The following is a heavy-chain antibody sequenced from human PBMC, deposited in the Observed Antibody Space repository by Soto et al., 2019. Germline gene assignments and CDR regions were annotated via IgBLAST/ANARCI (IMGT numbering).Heavy chain of an antibody. CDR2: MNQDGSQT. CDR1: GLSFSNYW. CDR3: VRDIGYGDY. D-gene: IGHD5-12*01. V-gene: IGHV3-7*01. Sequence: EVQLVESGGGLVQPGGSLRLSCAASGLSFSNYWMTWVRQAPGKGLEWVATMNQDGSQTYYVDSVKGRLTISRDNADNSLHLQMSSLRGDDSAVYYCVRDIGYGDYWGQGTLVTVSS. J-gene: IGHJ4*02.